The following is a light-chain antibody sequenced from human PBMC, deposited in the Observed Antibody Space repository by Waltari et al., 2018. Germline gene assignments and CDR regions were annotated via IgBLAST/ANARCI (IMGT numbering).Light chain of an antibody. CDR3: QQRSNWYT. J-gene: IGKJ2*01. CDR1: QSVSSS. V-gene: IGKV3-11*01. Sequence: EIVLTQSPATLSLSPGERATLSCRASQSVSSSLAWYQQKPGQAPRILIYDASNRATGIPARFSGSGSGTGFTLTISSLEPEDFAVYYCQQRSNWYTFGQGTKLEIK. CDR2: DAS.